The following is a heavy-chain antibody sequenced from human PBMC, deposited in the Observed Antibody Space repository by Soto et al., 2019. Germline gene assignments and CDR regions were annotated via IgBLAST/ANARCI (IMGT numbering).Heavy chain of an antibody. D-gene: IGHD5-18*01. CDR3: AREVQGQLWLRYGMDV. Sequence: GASVKVSCKASGYTFTSYGISWVRQAPGQGLEWMGWISAYNGNTNYAQKLQGRVTMTTDTSTSTAYMELRSLRSDDTAVYYCAREVQGQLWLRYGMDVWGQGTTVTAP. J-gene: IGHJ6*02. CDR2: ISAYNGNT. CDR1: GYTFTSYG. V-gene: IGHV1-18*01.